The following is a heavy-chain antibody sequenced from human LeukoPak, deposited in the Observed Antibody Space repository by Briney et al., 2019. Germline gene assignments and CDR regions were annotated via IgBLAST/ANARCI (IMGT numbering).Heavy chain of an antibody. CDR3: ARHLDALRRGYYYYYYMDV. CDR2: INHSGST. Sequence: SETLSLTCAVYGGSFSGYYWSWIRQPPGKGLEWIGEINHSGSTNYNPSLKSRVTISVDTSKNQFSLKLSSVTAADTAVYYCARHLDALRRGYYYYYYMDVWGKGTTVTVSS. CDR1: GGSFSGYY. V-gene: IGHV4-34*01. J-gene: IGHJ6*03. D-gene: IGHD3-10*01.